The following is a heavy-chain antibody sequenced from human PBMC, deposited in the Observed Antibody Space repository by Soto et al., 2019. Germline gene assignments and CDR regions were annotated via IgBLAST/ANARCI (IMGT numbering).Heavy chain of an antibody. Sequence: SETLSLTFTVSGGSISSGGYSWSWIRQHPGKGLEWIGYIYYSGSTYYNPSLKSRVTISVDTSTNQFSLKLSSVTAADTAVYYCARDRVRGDYYDTSGDAFDIWGQGTMVT. D-gene: IGHD3-22*01. CDR1: GGSISSGGYS. V-gene: IGHV4-31*03. CDR3: ARDRVRGDYYDTSGDAFDI. CDR2: IYYSGST. J-gene: IGHJ3*02.